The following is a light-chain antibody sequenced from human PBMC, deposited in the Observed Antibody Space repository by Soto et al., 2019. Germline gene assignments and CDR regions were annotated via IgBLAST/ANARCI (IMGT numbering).Light chain of an antibody. CDR2: DVT. V-gene: IGLV2-14*01. CDR1: SSDIGAYDY. Sequence: QSALTQPASVSGSPGQSITISCTGSSSDIGAYDYVSWYQQRPVKAPTLMIFDVTNRPSGVSDRFSGSKSGNTASLTVSGLQTEDEADYYCSSYTSSSTPYVFGTGTKVTVL. J-gene: IGLJ1*01. CDR3: SSYTSSSTPYV.